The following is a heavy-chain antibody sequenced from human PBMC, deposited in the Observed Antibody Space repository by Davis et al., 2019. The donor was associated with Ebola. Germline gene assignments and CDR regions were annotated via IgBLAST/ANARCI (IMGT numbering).Heavy chain of an antibody. Sequence: ASVPVSRKASGYTFPSYAMHWVRQAPAHRLEWMGWINAGNGNTKYPQKFQGRVTITRDTSASTAYMELSSLRSEDTAVYYCARSNRHIVVVLLMDVWGQGTTVTVSS. D-gene: IGHD2-21*01. CDR1: GYTFPSYA. CDR2: INAGNGNT. V-gene: IGHV1-3*01. J-gene: IGHJ6*02. CDR3: ARSNRHIVVVLLMDV.